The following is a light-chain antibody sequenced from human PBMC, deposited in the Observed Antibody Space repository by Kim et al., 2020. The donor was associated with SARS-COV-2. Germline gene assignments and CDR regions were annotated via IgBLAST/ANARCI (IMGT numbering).Light chain of an antibody. CDR3: QHYHSYPGT. Sequence: DIQMTQSPSTLSASVGDRVTITCRASQSVQRWLGWYQQKPGKAPRLLIYRASSLQSGVPSRFSGSESGTEFTLTITNLQPDDSASYYCQHYHSYPGTFGQGTRVEIK. V-gene: IGKV1-5*03. CDR2: RAS. J-gene: IGKJ1*01. CDR1: QSVQRW.